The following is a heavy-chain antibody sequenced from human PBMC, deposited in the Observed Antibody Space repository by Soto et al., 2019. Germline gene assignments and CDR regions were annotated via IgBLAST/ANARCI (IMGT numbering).Heavy chain of an antibody. D-gene: IGHD2-21*01. Sequence: ASVKGSSKACGYIFNNDGFNWLRQAPGQGLEWMARISAFNGYTNFAQKFQGRVTLTTDTSTNTAYMELSSLRSDDTAIYYCARGRGVVIPAGTPDAFDVWGQGTMVTVSS. CDR1: GYIFNNDG. CDR3: ARGRGVVIPAGTPDAFDV. CDR2: ISAFNGYT. V-gene: IGHV1-18*01. J-gene: IGHJ3*01.